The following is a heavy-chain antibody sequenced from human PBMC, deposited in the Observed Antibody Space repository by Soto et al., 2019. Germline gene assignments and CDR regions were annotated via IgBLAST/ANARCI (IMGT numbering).Heavy chain of an antibody. V-gene: IGHV3-21*01. J-gene: IGHJ3*02. CDR1: GFTFSSYS. D-gene: IGHD3-16*01. CDR3: ARDATPGGYYDYIWGSYSRAFDI. CDR2: ISSSSSYI. Sequence: GGSLRLSCAASGFTFSSYSMNWVRQAPGKGLEWVSSISSSSSYIYYADSVKGRFTISRDNAKNSLYLQMNSLRAEDTAVYYCARDATPGGYYDYIWGSYSRAFDIWGQGTMVTVSS.